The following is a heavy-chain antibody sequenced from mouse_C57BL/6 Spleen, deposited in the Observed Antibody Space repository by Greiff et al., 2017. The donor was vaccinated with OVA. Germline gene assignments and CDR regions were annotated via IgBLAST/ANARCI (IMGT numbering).Heavy chain of an antibody. Sequence: QVQLKQSGPELVKPGASVKISCKASGYSFTSYYIHWVQQRPGQGLEWIGWIYPGSGNTKYNEKFKGKATLTTDTSSSTAYMQLSSLTSEDSAVYYCARKGTGSSYDYWGQGTTLTVSS. CDR1: GYSFTSYY. V-gene: IGHV1-66*01. D-gene: IGHD1-1*01. CDR2: IYPGSGNT. CDR3: ARKGTGSSYDY. J-gene: IGHJ2*01.